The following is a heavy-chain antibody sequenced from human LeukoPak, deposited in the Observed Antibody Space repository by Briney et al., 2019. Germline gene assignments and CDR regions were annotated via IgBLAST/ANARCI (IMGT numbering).Heavy chain of an antibody. V-gene: IGHV3-48*03. CDR2: ISSSGSTK. Sequence: GGSLRLSCVVSGFTFSSYEMNWVRQAPGKGLEWVSYISSSGSTKYYADSVKGRFTISRDNAKNSLYLQVNSLRAEDTAVYYCARDRRDSLSRHFDYWGQGTLVTVSS. CDR1: GFTFSSYE. D-gene: IGHD3/OR15-3a*01. J-gene: IGHJ4*02. CDR3: ARDRRDSLSRHFDY.